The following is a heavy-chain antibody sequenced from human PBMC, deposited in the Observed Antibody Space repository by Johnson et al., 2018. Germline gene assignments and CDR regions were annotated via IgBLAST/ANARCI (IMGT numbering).Heavy chain of an antibody. CDR1: GFTFSSYW. Sequence: VQLQESGGGLVQPGGSLRLSCAASGFTFSSYWMHWVRQAPGKGLVWVSRINTDGSTTTYADAVKGRVTISRTNAKNPLYLQLNSRGAEDTAVYYCASPYYDSSGLVRSFAAFDIWGRGTVVTVSP. CDR3: ASPYYDSSGLVRSFAAFDI. CDR2: INTDGSTT. J-gene: IGHJ3*02. D-gene: IGHD3-22*01. V-gene: IGHV3-74*03.